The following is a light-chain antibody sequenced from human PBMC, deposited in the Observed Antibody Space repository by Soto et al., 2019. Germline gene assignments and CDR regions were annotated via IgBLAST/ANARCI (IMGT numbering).Light chain of an antibody. V-gene: IGKV1-27*01. CDR2: AAS. Sequence: DIQMTQSPSSLSASVGDRVTLSCRASQGIRNYVAWYQQRPGKVPKLLIYAASTLQSGVPSRFSGSGSGTYCTLTISSLQPEDVATYYCQKYNSVPSFGGGTKVEIK. CDR3: QKYNSVPS. CDR1: QGIRNY. J-gene: IGKJ4*01.